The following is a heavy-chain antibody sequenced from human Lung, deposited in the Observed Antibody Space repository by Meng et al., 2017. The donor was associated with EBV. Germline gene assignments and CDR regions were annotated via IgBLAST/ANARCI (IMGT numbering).Heavy chain of an antibody. CDR2: INHSGST. CDR1: GGSFSGYY. D-gene: IGHD3-22*01. V-gene: IGHV4-34*01. Sequence: VPLQEWGAGVLKPSETLSLTCAVYGGSFSGYYWSWIRQPPGKGLEWIGEINHSGSTNYNPSLKSRVTISVDTSKNQFSLKLSSVTAADTAVYYCARALFDYYDSSGYYDYWGQGTLVTVSS. J-gene: IGHJ4*02. CDR3: ARALFDYYDSSGYYDY.